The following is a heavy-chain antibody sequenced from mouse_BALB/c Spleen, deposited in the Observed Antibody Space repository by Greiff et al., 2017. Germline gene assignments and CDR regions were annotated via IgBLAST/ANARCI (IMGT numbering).Heavy chain of an antibody. Sequence: VQLQESGAELVKPGASVKLSCKASGYTFTSYYMYWVKQRPGQGLEWIGEINPSNGGTNFNEKFKSKATLTVDKSSSTAYMQLSSLTSEDSAVYYCTTLGFAYWGQGTLVTVSA. V-gene: IGHV1S16*01. CDR1: GYTFTSYY. CDR2: INPSNGGT. CDR3: TTLGFAY. J-gene: IGHJ3*01.